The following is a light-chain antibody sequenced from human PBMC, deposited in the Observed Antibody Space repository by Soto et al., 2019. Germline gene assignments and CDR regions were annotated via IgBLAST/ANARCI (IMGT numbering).Light chain of an antibody. J-gene: IGKJ1*01. Sequence: DIQMSQSPSSLSASVEDRVTITCRASQGIANYVAWYQQNPGKVPKLLIYATSTLQSGVPSRFSGSGSGTDFTLTISSLQPEDVATYYCQKYNSAPRAFGQ. CDR3: QKYNSAPRA. CDR2: ATS. CDR1: QGIANY. V-gene: IGKV1-27*01.